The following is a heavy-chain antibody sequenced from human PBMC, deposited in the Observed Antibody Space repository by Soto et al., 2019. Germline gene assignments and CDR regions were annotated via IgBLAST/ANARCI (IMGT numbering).Heavy chain of an antibody. CDR2: FLYDGSNT. V-gene: IGHV3-30*03. D-gene: IGHD1-26*01. Sequence: QVQLVESGGGVVQPGRSLRLSCAASGFAFSTFGMHWVRQAPGKGLEWVAVFLYDGSNTYYSDSVKGRFTISRDESKNTLYLQMNSLRTDDTAVYYCARASGSYQRFAAGMDVWGQGTTVTVSS. CDR3: ARASGSYQRFAAGMDV. CDR1: GFAFSTFG. J-gene: IGHJ6*02.